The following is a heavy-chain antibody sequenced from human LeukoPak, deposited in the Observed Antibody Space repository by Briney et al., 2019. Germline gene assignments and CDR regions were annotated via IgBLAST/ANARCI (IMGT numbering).Heavy chain of an antibody. CDR3: TKTARVPTD. J-gene: IGHJ4*02. D-gene: IGHD1-14*01. V-gene: IGHV4-59*01. CDR1: GSSITSSY. Sequence: SETLSLTCTVSGSSITSSYWTWIRQPPGKGLEWIGYIYYSGDVNYNPSLKSRATISLDTSKNQFSLNLRSVTAADTAVYYCTKTARVPTDWGQGTLVTVSS. CDR2: IYYSGDV.